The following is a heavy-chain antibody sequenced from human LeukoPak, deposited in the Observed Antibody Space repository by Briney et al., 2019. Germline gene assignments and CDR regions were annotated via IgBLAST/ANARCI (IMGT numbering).Heavy chain of an antibody. V-gene: IGHV4-4*02. CDR3: ARLRGIAARLGYYYYYMDV. J-gene: IGHJ6*03. CDR2: INHSGST. D-gene: IGHD6-6*01. CDR1: GVSISSNLW. Sequence: SETLSLTCAVSGVSISSNLWWTWVRQPPGKGLEWIGEINHSGSTNYNPSLKSRVTISVDTSKNQFSLKLSSVTAADTAVYYCARLRGIAARLGYYYYYMDVWGKGTTVTVSS.